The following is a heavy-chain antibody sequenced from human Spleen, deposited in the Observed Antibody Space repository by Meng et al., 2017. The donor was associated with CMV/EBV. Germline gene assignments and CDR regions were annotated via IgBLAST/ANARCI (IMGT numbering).Heavy chain of an antibody. Sequence: GESLKISCAASGFTFSGSAMHWVRQASGKGLEWVGRIRSKANSYATAYAASVKGRFTISRDDSKNTAYLQMNSLTAGDTAVYYCAKSTHGDSSGYCDYWGQGALVTVSS. CDR2: IRSKANSYAT. J-gene: IGHJ4*02. D-gene: IGHD3-22*01. V-gene: IGHV3-73*01. CDR3: AKSTHGDSSGYCDY. CDR1: GFTFSGSA.